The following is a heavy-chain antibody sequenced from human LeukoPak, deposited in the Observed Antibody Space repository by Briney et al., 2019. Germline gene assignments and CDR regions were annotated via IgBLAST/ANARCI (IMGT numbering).Heavy chain of an antibody. Sequence: KPGGSLRLSCAASGFTFSSYSMNWVRQAPGKGLEWVSSISSSSSYIYYADSVKGRFTISRDNAKNSLYLQMNSLRAEDTAVYYCAKTRELLPMPHNWFDPWGQGTLVTVSS. CDR2: ISSSSSYI. CDR3: AKTRELLPMPHNWFDP. J-gene: IGHJ5*02. D-gene: IGHD3-22*01. CDR1: GFTFSSYS. V-gene: IGHV3-21*01.